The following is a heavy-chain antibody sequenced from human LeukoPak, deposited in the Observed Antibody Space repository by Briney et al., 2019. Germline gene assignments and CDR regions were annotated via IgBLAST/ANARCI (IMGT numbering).Heavy chain of an antibody. V-gene: IGHV4-59*01. J-gene: IGHJ4*02. CDR1: GGSISSYY. D-gene: IGHD6-19*01. CDR2: IHHSGST. CDR3: ATGSQWLVMFEY. Sequence: PETLSLTCTVSGGSISSYYWSWIRQPPGKGLEWIGYIHHSGSTKYNPSLKSRVTISVDTSKNQFSLKLSSVTAADTAVHYCATGSQWLVMFEYWGQGTLVTVSS.